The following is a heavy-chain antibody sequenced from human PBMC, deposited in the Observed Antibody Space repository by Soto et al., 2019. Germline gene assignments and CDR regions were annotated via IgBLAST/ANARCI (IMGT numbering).Heavy chain of an antibody. CDR1: GFTFGSYA. J-gene: IGHJ4*02. CDR3: AKGHDFWSGYYHFDY. CDR2: ISNSGGST. V-gene: IGHV3-23*01. Sequence: GGSLRLSCAASGFTFGSYAMNWVRQAPGKGLEWVSTISNSGGSTYYADSVKGRFTISRDNSKNALYLQINSLRAEDTALYYCAKGHDFWSGYYHFDYWGQGILVTVSS. D-gene: IGHD3-3*01.